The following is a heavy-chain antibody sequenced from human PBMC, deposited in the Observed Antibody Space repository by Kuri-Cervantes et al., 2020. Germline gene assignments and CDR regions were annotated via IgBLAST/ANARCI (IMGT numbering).Heavy chain of an antibody. D-gene: IGHD6-19*01. Sequence: SVKVSCKASGGTFSSYAISWVRQAPGQGLEWMGGIIPIFGTANYAQKFQGRVTITADESTSTAYMELSSLRSEDTAVYYCARGPYSSGHFDYWGQGTLVTVSS. CDR2: IIPIFGTA. V-gene: IGHV1-69*13. CDR3: ARGPYSSGHFDY. CDR1: GGTFSSYA. J-gene: IGHJ4*02.